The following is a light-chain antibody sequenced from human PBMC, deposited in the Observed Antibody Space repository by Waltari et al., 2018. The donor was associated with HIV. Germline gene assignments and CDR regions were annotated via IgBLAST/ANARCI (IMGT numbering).Light chain of an antibody. Sequence: QSALTQPVSVSGSPGQSITISCTGTSSDVGSYTLVSWYQQHPDKAPKLMIYEVNKRPSGSSNRFAGSKSGTTASLTISGLQAEDDAHYFCCSYAGSHVIFGGGTKLTVL. J-gene: IGLJ2*01. CDR1: SSDVGSYTL. V-gene: IGLV2-23*02. CDR2: EVN. CDR3: CSYAGSHVI.